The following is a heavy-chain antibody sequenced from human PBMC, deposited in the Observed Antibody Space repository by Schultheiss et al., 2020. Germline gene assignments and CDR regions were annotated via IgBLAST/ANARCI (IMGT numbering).Heavy chain of an antibody. CDR3: AHRGSGTIAFDS. CDR1: GFSLSTSGLG. Sequence: SGPTLVKPTQTLTLTCTFSGFSLSTSGLGVGWIRQPPGKALEWLALIYWDDNRRYSPSLKSRLTITKDTSKNQVVLTMTNMDPVDTATYFCAHRGSGTIAFDSWGRGTLVTVSS. J-gene: IGHJ4*02. V-gene: IGHV2-5*02. D-gene: IGHD1-7*01. CDR2: IYWDDNR.